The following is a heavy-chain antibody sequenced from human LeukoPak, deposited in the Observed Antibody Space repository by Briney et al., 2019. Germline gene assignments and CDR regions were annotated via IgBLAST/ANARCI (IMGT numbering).Heavy chain of an antibody. V-gene: IGHV3-23*01. CDR3: ARDYDFWSGHSEGAFDI. J-gene: IGHJ3*02. D-gene: IGHD3-3*01. Sequence: GGSLRLSCAASGFTFSSYAMSWVRQAPGKGLEWVSAISDSGGSTYYADSVKGRFTISRDNSKNTLYLQMNSLRAEDTAVYYCARDYDFWSGHSEGAFDIWGQGTMVTVSS. CDR2: ISDSGGST. CDR1: GFTFSSYA.